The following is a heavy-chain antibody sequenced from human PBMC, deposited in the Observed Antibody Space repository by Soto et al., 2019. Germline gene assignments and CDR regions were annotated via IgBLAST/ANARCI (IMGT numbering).Heavy chain of an antibody. CDR3: ARRYGDASDY. CDR2: IYYSGST. CDR1: GGSIRSYY. J-gene: IGHJ4*02. D-gene: IGHD4-17*01. V-gene: IGHV4-59*08. Sequence: QVQLQESGPGLVKPSETLSLTCTVSGGSIRSYYWSWIRQPPGKGLEWIGYIYYSGSTNYNPSLXSXVXIXVDTSKNQFSLKLNFVTAADTAVYYCARRYGDASDYWGQGTLVTVSS.